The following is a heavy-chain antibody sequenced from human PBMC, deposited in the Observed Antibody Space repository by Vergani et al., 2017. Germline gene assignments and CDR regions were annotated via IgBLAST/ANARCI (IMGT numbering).Heavy chain of an antibody. V-gene: IGHV3-30*02. D-gene: IGHD6-19*01. CDR3: ARDTVTGSRYFDY. Sequence: QVQLVESGGGVVQPGGSLRLSCGASGFTFSNYGMHWVRQAPGKGLEWVTFIRDDGSNTYYADSVKGRFTISRDNSKNTLFLQMNSLRPEDTAVYYCARDTVTGSRYFDYWGQGTLVTVSS. J-gene: IGHJ4*02. CDR1: GFTFSNYG. CDR2: IRDDGSNT.